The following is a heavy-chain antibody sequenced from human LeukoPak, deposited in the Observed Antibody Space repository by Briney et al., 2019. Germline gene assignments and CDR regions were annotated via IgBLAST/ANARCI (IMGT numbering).Heavy chain of an antibody. Sequence: ASVKVSCKASGYTFTSYGISWVRQAPGQGLEWMGWISAYNGNTNYAQKLQGRVTMNTDTSTSTAYMELRSLRSDDTAVYYCARGLRVVPAAPFDYWGQGTLVTVSS. V-gene: IGHV1-18*01. D-gene: IGHD2-2*01. CDR1: GYTFTSYG. CDR3: ARGLRVVPAAPFDY. CDR2: ISAYNGNT. J-gene: IGHJ4*02.